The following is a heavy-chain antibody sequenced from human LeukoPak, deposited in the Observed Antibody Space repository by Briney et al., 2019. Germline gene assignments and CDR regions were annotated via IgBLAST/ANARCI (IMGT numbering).Heavy chain of an antibody. CDR3: ARHYDSSAYWYYFDY. CDR1: GGSISSYY. V-gene: IGHV4-59*08. CDR2: IYYSGST. D-gene: IGHD3-22*01. Sequence: SETLSLTCTVSGGSISSYYWSWIRQPPGKGLEWIGYIYYSGSTNYNPSLKSRVTVSVDTSKNQFPLRLSSVTAADTAVYYCARHYDSSAYWYYFDYWGQGTLVTVSS. J-gene: IGHJ4*02.